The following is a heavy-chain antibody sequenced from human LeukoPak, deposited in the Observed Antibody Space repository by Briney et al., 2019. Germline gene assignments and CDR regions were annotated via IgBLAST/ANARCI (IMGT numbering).Heavy chain of an antibody. CDR1: GFTFSSYW. CDR2: IKQDGSEK. V-gene: IGHV3-7*03. J-gene: IGHJ4*02. D-gene: IGHD2-21*02. CDR3: IVVVTGIVY. Sequence: GGSLRLSCAASGFTFSSYWMSWVRQAPGKGLEWVANIKQDGSEKYYVDSVKGRFTISRDNAKNSLYLQMNSLRAEDSAVYYCIVVVTGIVYWGQGTLVTVSS.